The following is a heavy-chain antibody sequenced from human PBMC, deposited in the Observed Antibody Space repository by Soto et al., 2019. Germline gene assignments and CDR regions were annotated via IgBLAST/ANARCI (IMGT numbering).Heavy chain of an antibody. CDR2: IYSGGST. CDR3: ARDHSFYCSGGSCYSG. D-gene: IGHD2-15*01. J-gene: IGHJ4*02. Sequence: GGSLRLSCAASGFTVSSNYMSWVRQAPGKGLEWVSVIYSGGSTYYADSVKGRFTISRDNSKNTLYLQMNSLRAEDTAVYYCARDHSFYCSGGSCYSGWGQGTLVTVSS. V-gene: IGHV3-66*01. CDR1: GFTVSSNY.